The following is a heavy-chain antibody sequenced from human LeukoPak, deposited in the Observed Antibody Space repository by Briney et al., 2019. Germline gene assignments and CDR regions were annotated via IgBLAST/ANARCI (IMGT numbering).Heavy chain of an antibody. CDR1: GFTVRRYE. CDR2: ISSSGNTI. D-gene: IGHD6-6*01. J-gene: IGHJ3*02. Sequence: GGSLRLSFAASGFTVRRYEMDWVRQAPRKGLEWVSYISSSGNTIKYAVPVKCRFHISRDNAKNSLHLQMNSLRAEDTAVYYCARNIAVRSYAFDIWGQGTMVTVSS. V-gene: IGHV3-48*03. CDR3: ARNIAVRSYAFDI.